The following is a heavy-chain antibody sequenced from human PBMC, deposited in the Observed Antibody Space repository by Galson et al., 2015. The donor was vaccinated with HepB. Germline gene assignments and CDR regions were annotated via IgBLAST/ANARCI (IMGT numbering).Heavy chain of an antibody. D-gene: IGHD5-24*01. CDR3: AKTRDGYNPSSEFDI. Sequence: SLRLSCAASGFGFGVYAMNWVRQAPGKGLEWVSAISGSGGTTYYADSVKGRFTISRDNSKNTLYLQMNSLRADDTAVFYCAKTRDGYNPSSEFDIWGQGTMVTVSS. CDR2: ISGSGGTT. J-gene: IGHJ3*02. CDR1: GFGFGVYA. V-gene: IGHV3-23*01.